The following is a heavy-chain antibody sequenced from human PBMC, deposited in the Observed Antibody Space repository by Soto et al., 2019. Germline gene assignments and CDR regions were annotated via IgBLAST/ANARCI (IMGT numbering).Heavy chain of an antibody. CDR2: VYHNGGA. D-gene: IGHD2-21*01. CDR3: GRVVEGATRHTDPDS. J-gene: IGHJ5*01. CDR1: GVSIHNSHSF. V-gene: IGHV4-39*01. Sequence: QVQLQESGPGLVKPSETLSLTCTVSGVSIHNSHSFWAWIRQPPGKGLEFIGSVYHNGGAHYNSSLKSRGTISVDTAHNQVSLRMRSLTAADTAVYYCGRVVEGATRHTDPDSWGQGILVTVSS.